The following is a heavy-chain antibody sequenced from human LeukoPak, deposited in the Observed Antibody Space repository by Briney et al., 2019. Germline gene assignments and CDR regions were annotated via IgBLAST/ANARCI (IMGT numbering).Heavy chain of an antibody. Sequence: SETLSLTCTVSGGSISSSSYYWGWIRQPPGKGLEWIGSIHYSGSTYYNPSLKSRVTISVDKSKNQFSLKLSSVTAADTAVYYCARSYSGSYRDAFDIWGQGTMVTVSS. V-gene: IGHV4-39*07. J-gene: IGHJ3*02. D-gene: IGHD1-26*01. CDR1: GGSISSSSYY. CDR2: IHYSGST. CDR3: ARSYSGSYRDAFDI.